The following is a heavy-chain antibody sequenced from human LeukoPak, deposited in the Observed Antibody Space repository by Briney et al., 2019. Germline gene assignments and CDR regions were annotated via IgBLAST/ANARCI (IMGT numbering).Heavy chain of an antibody. V-gene: IGHV1-24*01. CDR3: ATVGLMVRGVIITGTGWFDP. CDR1: GYTLTELS. Sequence: ASVKVSCKVSGYTLTELSMHWVRQAPGKGLEWMGGFDPEDGETIYAQKFQGRVTMTEDTSTDTAYMELSSLRSEDTAVYYCATVGLMVRGVIITGTGWFDPWGQGTLVTVSS. CDR2: FDPEDGET. J-gene: IGHJ5*02. D-gene: IGHD3-10*01.